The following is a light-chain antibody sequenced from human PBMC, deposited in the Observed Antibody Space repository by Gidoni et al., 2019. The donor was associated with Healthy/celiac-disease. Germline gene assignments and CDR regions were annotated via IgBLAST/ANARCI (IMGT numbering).Light chain of an antibody. CDR3: QSSDSSLSGSYVV. CDR1: SSNIGAGYD. J-gene: IGLJ2*01. V-gene: IGLV1-40*01. CDR2: VNS. Sequence: QSVLTQPPSVSGAPGQRVTISCTGSSSNIGAGYDVHWYQQLPGPAPKLLIYVNSNRPSGVPDRFSGSKSGTSASLAITGLQAEDEADYYCQSSDSSLSGSYVVFGGGTKLTVL.